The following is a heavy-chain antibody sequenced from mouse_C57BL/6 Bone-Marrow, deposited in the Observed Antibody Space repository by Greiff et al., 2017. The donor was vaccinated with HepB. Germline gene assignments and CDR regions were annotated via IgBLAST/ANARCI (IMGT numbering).Heavy chain of an antibody. D-gene: IGHD3-3*01. V-gene: IGHV3-6*01. J-gene: IGHJ4*01. Sequence: EVKVEESGPGLVKPSQSLSLTCSVTGYSITSGYYWNWIRQFPGNKLEWMGYISYDGSNNYNPSLKNRISITRDTSKNQFFLKLNSVTTEDTATYYCAREGPYAMDYWGQGTSVTVSS. CDR1: GYSITSGYY. CDR3: AREGPYAMDY. CDR2: ISYDGSN.